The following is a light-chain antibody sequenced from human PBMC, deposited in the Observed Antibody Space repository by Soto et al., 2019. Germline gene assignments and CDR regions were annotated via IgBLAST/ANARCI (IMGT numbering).Light chain of an antibody. V-gene: IGLV2-14*01. Sequence: QSALTQPASVSGSPGQSITISCTGTSSDVGAYNYVSWYQQYPGKAPKLMIYGVTNRPSGVSNRFSGSKTGNTASLTISGLQAEDEADYYWVAHRGGDSHVFGTGTKLTVL. CDR1: SSDVGAYNY. CDR2: GVT. CDR3: VAHRGGDSHV. J-gene: IGLJ1*01.